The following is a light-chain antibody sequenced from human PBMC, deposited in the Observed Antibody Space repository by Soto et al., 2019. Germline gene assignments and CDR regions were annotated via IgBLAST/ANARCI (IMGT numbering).Light chain of an antibody. Sequence: DIQMTQSPSSLSASVGDRVSITCRASQSISSFLNWYQQKPGKAPNLLIYSASTLHGGVPSRFSGSVSGTDFTLTISSLQPEDFAIYYCQQSYSTPITFGQGTRLEIK. J-gene: IGKJ5*01. CDR1: QSISSF. CDR2: SAS. CDR3: QQSYSTPIT. V-gene: IGKV1-39*01.